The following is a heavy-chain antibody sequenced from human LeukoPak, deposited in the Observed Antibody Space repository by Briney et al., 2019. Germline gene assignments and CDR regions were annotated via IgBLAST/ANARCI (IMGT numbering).Heavy chain of an antibody. CDR3: ARDRAGRKAWVEFDP. D-gene: IGHD3-10*01. CDR1: GITVSQND. J-gene: IGHJ5*02. V-gene: IGHV3-66*02. Sequence: GGSLRLSCAAAGITVSQNDMSWVRQAPGRGLECVSLIYADGATHYADSVKGRFTISRDNSKSTVYLEMNSLRPEDTAVYFCARDRAGRKAWVEFDPWGQGTLVTVSS. CDR2: IYADGAT.